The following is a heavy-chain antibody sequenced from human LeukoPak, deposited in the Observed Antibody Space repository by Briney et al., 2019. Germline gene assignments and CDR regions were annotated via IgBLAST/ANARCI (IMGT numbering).Heavy chain of an antibody. CDR1: GFAFSNYA. Sequence: HPGGSLRLSCVASGFAFSNYAMSWVRQAPGKGLEWVSGISGSGSNTYYADSVKGRFTISRDNSKHTLYLQMNSLRAEDTAVYYCAKDLYYECRGADFWGQGTPVTVSS. CDR3: AKDLYYECRGADF. D-gene: IGHD3-22*01. CDR2: ISGSGSNT. J-gene: IGHJ4*02. V-gene: IGHV3-23*01.